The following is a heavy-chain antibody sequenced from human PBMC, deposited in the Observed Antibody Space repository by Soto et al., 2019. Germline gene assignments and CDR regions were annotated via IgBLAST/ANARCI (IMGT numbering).Heavy chain of an antibody. CDR3: ARLRYYDSSGYEYYFDY. CDR1: GYSFTSYW. J-gene: IGHJ4*02. V-gene: IGHV5-51*01. D-gene: IGHD3-22*01. Sequence: EVQLVQSGAEVKTPGESLKISCKGSGYSFTSYWIGWVRQMPGKGLEWMGIIYPGDSDTRYSPSFQGQVTISADKSISTAYLQWSSLKASDTAMYYCARLRYYDSSGYEYYFDYWGQGTLVTVSS. CDR2: IYPGDSDT.